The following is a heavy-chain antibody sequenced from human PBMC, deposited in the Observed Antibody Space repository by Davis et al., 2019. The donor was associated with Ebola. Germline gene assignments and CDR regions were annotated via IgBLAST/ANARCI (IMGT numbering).Heavy chain of an antibody. J-gene: IGHJ2*01. CDR1: GFTFSSYA. CDR3: AKDTTTSHWYFDL. D-gene: IGHD1-26*01. Sequence: GESLKISCAASGFTFSSYAMHWVRQAPGKGLEWVAVISYDGSNKYYADSVKGRFTISRDNSKNTLYLQMNSLRAEGTALYYCAKDTTTSHWYFDLWGRGTLVTVSS. CDR2: ISYDGSNK. V-gene: IGHV3-30*04.